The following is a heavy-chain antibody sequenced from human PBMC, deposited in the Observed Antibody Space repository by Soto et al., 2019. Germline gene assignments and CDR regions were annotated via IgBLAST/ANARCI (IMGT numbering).Heavy chain of an antibody. CDR3: AKVVVAATQPRYFLYGMDV. CDR1: GFLFDNYA. V-gene: IGHV3-9*01. Sequence: EVQLVESGGGLVQPGRSLRLSCAASGFLFDNYAMHWVRQAPGKGLEWVSGINWDGGRVAYADSVKGRFTISRDNAKKSLYLQKNNLRADDSALYYWAKVVVAATQPRYFLYGMDVWGQGTTVTVSS. J-gene: IGHJ6*02. CDR2: INWDGGRV. D-gene: IGHD2-15*01.